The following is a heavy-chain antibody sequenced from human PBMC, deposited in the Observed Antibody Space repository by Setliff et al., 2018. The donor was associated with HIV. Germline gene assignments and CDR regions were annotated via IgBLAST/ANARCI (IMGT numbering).Heavy chain of an antibody. CDR3: ARDGEIGPDF. J-gene: IGHJ4*02. V-gene: IGHV1-18*01. Sequence: ASVKVSCKASGYNFINYGISWVRQAPGQGLEWMGWISVFNGDTTYAQNLQGGFTMTSDTSTTTAYMELRNLRSDDTAVYYCARDGEIGPDFWGQGTLVTVSS. CDR1: GYNFINYG. D-gene: IGHD3-3*01. CDR2: ISVFNGDT.